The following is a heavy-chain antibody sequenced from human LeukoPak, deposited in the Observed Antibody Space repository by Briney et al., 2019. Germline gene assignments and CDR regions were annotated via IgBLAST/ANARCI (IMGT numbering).Heavy chain of an antibody. CDR2: IYSGGST. CDR1: GFTVSSNY. Sequence: GGSLRLSCAASGFTVSSNYMNWVRQAPGKGLEWVSVIYSGGSTYYADSVKGRFTISRDNSMNTLYLQMNSLRAEDTAVYYCAREDSSGYRSFGYWGQGTLVTVSS. CDR3: AREDSSGYRSFGY. D-gene: IGHD3-22*01. J-gene: IGHJ4*02. V-gene: IGHV3-53*01.